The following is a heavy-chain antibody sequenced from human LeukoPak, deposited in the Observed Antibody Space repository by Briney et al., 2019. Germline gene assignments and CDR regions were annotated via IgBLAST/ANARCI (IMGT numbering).Heavy chain of an antibody. CDR2: INHSGST. CDR3: ARVRYCSSTSCYSKSAFDI. Sequence: SETLSLTCAVYGGSFSSYYRSWIRQPPGKGLEWIGEINHSGSTNYNPSLKSRVTISVDTSKNQFSLKLSSVTAADTAVHYCARVRYCSSTSCYSKSAFDIWGQGTMVTVSS. V-gene: IGHV4-34*01. CDR1: GGSFSSYY. J-gene: IGHJ3*02. D-gene: IGHD2-2*01.